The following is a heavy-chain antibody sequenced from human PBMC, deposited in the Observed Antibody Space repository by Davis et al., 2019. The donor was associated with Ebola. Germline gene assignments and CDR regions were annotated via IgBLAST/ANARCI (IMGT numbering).Heavy chain of an antibody. D-gene: IGHD1/OR15-1a*01. J-gene: IGHJ4*02. V-gene: IGHV1-18*01. CDR3: ARDLSSRISGTISDY. Sequence: ASVKVSCKASGYTFTNYGISWVRQAPGQGLEWVGWISAYDGKTNFAQKLQGRVTLTTDTATTKAYMELRRLRSDDTAVYYCARDLSSRISGTISDYWGQGTLVTVSS. CDR2: ISAYDGKT. CDR1: GYTFTNYG.